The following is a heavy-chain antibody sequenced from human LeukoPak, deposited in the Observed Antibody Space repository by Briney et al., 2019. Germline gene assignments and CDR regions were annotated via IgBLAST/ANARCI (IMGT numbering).Heavy chain of an antibody. CDR2: INHSEST. D-gene: IGHD2-15*01. Sequence: SETLSLTCTVSGYSISSGYYWSWIRQPPGKGLEWIGEINHSESTNYNPSLKSRVTISVDTSKNQFSLKLSSVTAADTAVYYCARSRRMQYFIDYWGQGTLVTVSS. CDR3: ARSRRMQYFIDY. CDR1: GYSISSGYY. V-gene: IGHV4-34*01. J-gene: IGHJ4*02.